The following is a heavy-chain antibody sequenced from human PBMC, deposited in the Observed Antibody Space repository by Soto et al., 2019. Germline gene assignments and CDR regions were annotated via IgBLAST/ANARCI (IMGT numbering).Heavy chain of an antibody. Sequence: SVKVSCKASGCTFSSYAISWVRQAPGQGLEWMGGIIPIFGTANYAQKFQGRVTITADESTSTAYMELSSLRSEDTAVCYCASDGQAVRRGFDPWGQGTLVTVSS. V-gene: IGHV1-69*13. CDR2: IIPIFGTA. CDR1: GCTFSSYA. CDR3: ASDGQAVRRGFDP. D-gene: IGHD1-1*01. J-gene: IGHJ5*02.